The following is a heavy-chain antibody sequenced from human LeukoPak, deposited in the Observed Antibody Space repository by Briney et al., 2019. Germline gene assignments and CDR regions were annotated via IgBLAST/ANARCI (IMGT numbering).Heavy chain of an antibody. V-gene: IGHV3-7*01. CDR1: GFTFSSYW. J-gene: IGHJ4*02. CDR3: ATAYSGYDYFDY. D-gene: IGHD5-12*01. CDR2: IKQDGSEK. Sequence: GGSLRLSCAASGFTFSSYWMSWVRQAPGKGLEWVANIKQDGSEKYYVDSVKGRFTISRDNAKNSLYLQMNSLRAEGTAVYYCATAYSGYDYFDYWGQGTLVTVSS.